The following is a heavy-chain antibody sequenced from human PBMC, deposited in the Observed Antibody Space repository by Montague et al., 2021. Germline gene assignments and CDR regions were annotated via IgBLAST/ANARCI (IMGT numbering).Heavy chain of an antibody. V-gene: IGHV4-4*07. J-gene: IGHJ6*03. CDR3: ARDRVGASGYLYYYYMDV. CDR1: GDSINTYS. D-gene: IGHD6-25*01. CDR2: LSNGGST. Sequence: SETLSLTCTVFGDSINTYSWSWIRQPAGKGLEWIGRLSNGGSTNSNPSLKSRVSMSVDTSKNKFSLKLSFVTAADTAVYFCARDRVGASGYLYYYYMDVWGRGTTVTVSS.